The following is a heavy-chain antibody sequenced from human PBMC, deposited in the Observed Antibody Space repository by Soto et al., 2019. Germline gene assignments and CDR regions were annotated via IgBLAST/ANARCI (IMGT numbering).Heavy chain of an antibody. CDR3: ARIPREGSSWTPIDY. Sequence: SXKVSFKASGYTXTSYGIGLVRQAPGQGLEWMGWIRAYNGNTNYAQKLQGRVTMTTDTSTRKAYMELRSMRSEDTAVYYCARIPREGSSWTPIDYWGQGTLGTVS. D-gene: IGHD6-13*01. CDR2: IRAYNGNT. J-gene: IGHJ4*02. CDR1: GYTXTSYG. V-gene: IGHV1-18*01.